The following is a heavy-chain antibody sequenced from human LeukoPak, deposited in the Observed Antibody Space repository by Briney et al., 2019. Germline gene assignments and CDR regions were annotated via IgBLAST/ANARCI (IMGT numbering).Heavy chain of an antibody. V-gene: IGHV1-18*01. J-gene: IGHJ4*02. CDR1: GYTFDTYG. Sequence: ASVTVSCMASGYTFDTYGISWVRQAPGQGLEWMGWISADKGNTNYAQKVQGRGTLTTDTSTNTCYMWLRSLRSDDTVVYYCARGTTPPYFDSWGEETLVTVSS. CDR3: ARGTTPPYFDS. CDR2: ISADKGNT. D-gene: IGHD2/OR15-2a*01.